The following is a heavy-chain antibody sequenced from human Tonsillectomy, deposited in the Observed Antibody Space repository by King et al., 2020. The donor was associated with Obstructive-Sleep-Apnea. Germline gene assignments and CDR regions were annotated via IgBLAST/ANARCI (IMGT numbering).Heavy chain of an antibody. Sequence: VQLVQSGGGLVQPGGSLRLSCAASGFTFSSYWMSWVRQAPGKGLEWVADIKQDGSEKYYVDSVKGRFTISRDNAKNSLYLQMNSLRAEDTAVYYCASSLPDRYYFDYWGQGTLVTVSS. CDR3: ASSLPDRYYFDY. D-gene: IGHD1-14*01. CDR2: IKQDGSEK. V-gene: IGHV3-7*03. J-gene: IGHJ4*02. CDR1: GFTFSSYW.